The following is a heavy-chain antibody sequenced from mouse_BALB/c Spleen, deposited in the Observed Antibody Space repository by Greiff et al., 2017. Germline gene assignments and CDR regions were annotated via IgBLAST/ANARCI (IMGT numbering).Heavy chain of an antibody. CDR2: ISDGGSYT. J-gene: IGHJ1*01. CDR1: GFTFSDYY. Sequence: EVKVVESGGGLVKPGGSLKLSCAASGFTFSDYYMYWVRQTPEKRLEWVATISDGGSYTYYPDSVKGRFTISRDNAKNNLYLQMSSLKSEDTAMYYCARRYYGSSYGYFDVWGAGTTVTVSS. D-gene: IGHD1-1*01. V-gene: IGHV5-4*02. CDR3: ARRYYGSSYGYFDV.